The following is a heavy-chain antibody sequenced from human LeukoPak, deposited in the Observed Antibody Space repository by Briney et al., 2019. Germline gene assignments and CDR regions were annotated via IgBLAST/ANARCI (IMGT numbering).Heavy chain of an antibody. CDR1: GFTFSSYS. J-gene: IGHJ4*02. V-gene: IGHV3-48*02. CDR3: VRDPDALDF. CDR2: IRSTGSPT. Sequence: GGSLRLSCVASGFTFSSYSMNWVRQAPGKGLEWVSYIRSTGSPTYYADSVKGRFTISRDNARNSLYLQMNSLRDEDTAVYYCVRDPDALDFWGQGTLVTVSS.